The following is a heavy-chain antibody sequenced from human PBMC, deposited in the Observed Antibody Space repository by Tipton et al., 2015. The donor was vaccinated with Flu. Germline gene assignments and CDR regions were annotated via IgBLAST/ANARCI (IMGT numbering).Heavy chain of an antibody. J-gene: IGHJ4*02. CDR1: GGSISNDY. V-gene: IGHV4-59*08. D-gene: IGHD3-10*01. CDR3: ATYYYGSGTQSAFDY. CDR2: IYHTGNF. Sequence: TLSLTCTVSGGSISNDYWSWIRQPPGKGLEWIGYIYHTGNFNYNPSLKSRVTISVDTSKNQFSLKLSSVTAADTAVYYCATYYYGSGTQSAFDYWGQGTLVTVSS.